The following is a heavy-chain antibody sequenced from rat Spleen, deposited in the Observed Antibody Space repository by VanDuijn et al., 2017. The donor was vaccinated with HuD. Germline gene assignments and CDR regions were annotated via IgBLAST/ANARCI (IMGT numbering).Heavy chain of an antibody. D-gene: IGHD4-3*01. CDR1: GFTFNNYW. Sequence: EVQLVESGGGRVQPGRSLKLSCVASGFTFNNYWMTWIRQAPGKGLEWVASISYDGRITYYRDSVKGRFTISRDTAQNTLYLQMNSLRSEDTATYYCTRGGEFGYWGQGVMVKVSS. CDR2: ISYDGRIT. J-gene: IGHJ2*01. V-gene: IGHV5-31*01. CDR3: TRGGEFGY.